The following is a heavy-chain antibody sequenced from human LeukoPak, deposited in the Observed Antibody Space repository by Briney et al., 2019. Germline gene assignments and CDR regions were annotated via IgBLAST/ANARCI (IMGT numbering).Heavy chain of an antibody. J-gene: IGHJ5*02. D-gene: IGHD2-2*01. Sequence: ASVKVSCKASGYTFTSYYMHWVRQAPGQALEWMGIINPSGGSTSYAQKFQGRVTMTRDTSTSTVYMELSSLRPEDTAVYYCARDGGVVPAAGSWGQGTLVTVSS. CDR3: ARDGGVVPAAGS. CDR1: GYTFTSYY. CDR2: INPSGGST. V-gene: IGHV1-46*01.